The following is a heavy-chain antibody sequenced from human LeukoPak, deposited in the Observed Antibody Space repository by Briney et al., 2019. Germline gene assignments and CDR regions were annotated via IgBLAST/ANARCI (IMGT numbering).Heavy chain of an antibody. V-gene: IGHV1-2*02. D-gene: IGHD6-13*01. CDR3: ARVLRGIAAAGTRWFDP. CDR2: INPNSGGT. Sequence: GASVKVSCKASGYTFTGYYMHWVRQAPGQGLEWMGWINPNSGGTNYAQKFQGRVTMTRDTSISTAYMELSSLRSDDTAVYYCARVLRGIAAAGTRWFDPWGQGTLVTVSS. J-gene: IGHJ5*02. CDR1: GYTFTGYY.